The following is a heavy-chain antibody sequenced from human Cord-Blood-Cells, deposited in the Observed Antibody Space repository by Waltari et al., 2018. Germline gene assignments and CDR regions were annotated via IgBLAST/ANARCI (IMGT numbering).Heavy chain of an antibody. Sequence: EVQLVESGGGLVQPGGSLRLACAAPDFTFVSYWVPWVAQAPGKGLVGVSRINSEGSSTSYADSVKGRFTIARDNAKNTLYLQMNSLRAEDTAVYYCAREHIVVVTAIDYWGQGTLVTVSS. V-gene: IGHV3-74*01. D-gene: IGHD2-21*02. CDR1: DFTFVSYW. CDR3: AREHIVVVTAIDY. J-gene: IGHJ4*02. CDR2: INSEGSST.